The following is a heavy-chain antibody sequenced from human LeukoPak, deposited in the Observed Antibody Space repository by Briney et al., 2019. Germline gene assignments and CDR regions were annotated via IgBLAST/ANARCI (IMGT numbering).Heavy chain of an antibody. Sequence: GGSLRLSCAASGFTFSTYGMHWVRQAPGKGLEWVAVASHDGSNKYHADSVKGRFTISRDNSKNTLYLQMNSLRAEYTAVYYCAKDQRYYYDSNAYYGSDFQHWGQGTLVTVSS. CDR1: GFTFSTYG. CDR2: ASHDGSNK. D-gene: IGHD3-22*01. V-gene: IGHV3-30*18. CDR3: AKDQRYYYDSNAYYGSDFQH. J-gene: IGHJ1*01.